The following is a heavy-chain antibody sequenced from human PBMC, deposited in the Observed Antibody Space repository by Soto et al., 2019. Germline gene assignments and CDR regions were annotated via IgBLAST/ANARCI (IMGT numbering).Heavy chain of an antibody. V-gene: IGHV1-8*01. D-gene: IGHD6-13*01. Sequence: ASVKVSCKASGYTFTSYDLTWVRQATGQGLEWMGWMNPNSGNTGSAQKFQGRVTMTRNTSISTAYMELRSLRSEDTAVYYCARTSSSDAFDIWGQGTMVTVSS. J-gene: IGHJ3*02. CDR2: MNPNSGNT. CDR1: GYTFTSYD. CDR3: ARTSSSDAFDI.